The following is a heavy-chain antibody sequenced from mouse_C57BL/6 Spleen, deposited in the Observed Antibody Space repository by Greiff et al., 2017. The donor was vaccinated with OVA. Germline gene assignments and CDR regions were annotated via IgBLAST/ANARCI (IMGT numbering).Heavy chain of an antibody. CDR2: IYPRSGNT. V-gene: IGHV1-81*01. D-gene: IGHD1-1*01. CDR1: GYTFTSSG. CDR3: ARESITTVVATPYGYFDV. J-gene: IGHJ1*03. Sequence: VQLQESGAELARPGASVKLSCKASGYTFTSSGISWVKQRTGQGLEWIGEIYPRSGNTYYNEKFKGKATLTADKSSSTEYMELRSLTAEYSAFYFCARESITTVVATPYGYFDVWGTGTTVTVSS.